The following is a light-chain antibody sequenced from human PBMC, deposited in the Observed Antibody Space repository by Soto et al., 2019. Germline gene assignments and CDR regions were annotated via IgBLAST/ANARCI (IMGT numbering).Light chain of an antibody. V-gene: IGKV3D-15*01. CDR3: QQYNNWPLT. Sequence: EVVMTQSPATLPVSPGERATLSCGASQTVRDNLGWYQQKPGQPPRLLIYGATTRATGIPARFSGSGSGTEFTLTISSLQSEDFAVYYCQQYNNWPLTFGGGTKVEIK. CDR1: QTVRDN. CDR2: GAT. J-gene: IGKJ4*01.